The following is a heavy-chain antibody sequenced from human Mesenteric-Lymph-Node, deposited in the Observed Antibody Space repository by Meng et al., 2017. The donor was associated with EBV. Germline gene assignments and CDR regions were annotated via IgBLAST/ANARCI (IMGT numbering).Heavy chain of an antibody. Sequence: QLQLPGSGSGLGKPYQTWSLTCVVSGGSVSSGGYSWSWIRQPPGKGLEWIGYIYHFGSPNYNPSLKSRVTISVDRSKNQFSLNLTSMTAADTAVYYCARRGIAEGFDFWGQGTLVTVSS. V-gene: IGHV4-30-2*01. J-gene: IGHJ4*02. CDR1: GGSVSSGGYS. CDR3: ARRGIAEGFDF. CDR2: IYHFGSP.